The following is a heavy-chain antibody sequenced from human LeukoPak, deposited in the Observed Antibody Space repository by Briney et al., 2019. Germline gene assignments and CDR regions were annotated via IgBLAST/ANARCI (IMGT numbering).Heavy chain of an antibody. D-gene: IGHD3-22*01. Sequence: GGSLRLSCAASGFTFSSYAMSWVRQAPGKGLEWVSSISGSGGSTYYADSVKGRFTISRDSSKHTLSLQMNSLRAEDTAVYYCAKSWNYYDSSGDDALDIWGQGTMVTVSS. CDR2: ISGSGGST. CDR1: GFTFSSYA. V-gene: IGHV3-23*01. CDR3: AKSWNYYDSSGDDALDI. J-gene: IGHJ3*02.